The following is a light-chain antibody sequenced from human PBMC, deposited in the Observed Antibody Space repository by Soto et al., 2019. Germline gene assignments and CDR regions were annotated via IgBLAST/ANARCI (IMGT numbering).Light chain of an antibody. CDR1: SSNIGNNY. V-gene: IGLV1-51*01. Sequence: QAVVTQPPSVSAAPGQKVTISCSGSSSNIGNNYVFWYQQLPGTDPKLLIYDNDKRPSGIPDRFSGSKSGTSATLGITGLQTGDEADYYCATWDRSLSVGVFGGGTKLTVL. CDR2: DND. J-gene: IGLJ2*01. CDR3: ATWDRSLSVGV.